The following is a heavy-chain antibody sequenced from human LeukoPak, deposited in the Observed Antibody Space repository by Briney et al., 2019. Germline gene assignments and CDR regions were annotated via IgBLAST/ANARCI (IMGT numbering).Heavy chain of an antibody. CDR2: IKSKTDGGTT. V-gene: IGHV3-15*01. CDR1: GFTFSNAW. Sequence: GGSLRLSCAASGFTFSNAWRSWVRQAPGKGLEWVGRIKSKTDGGTTDYAAPVKGRFTISRDDSKNTLYLQMNSLKTEDTAVYYCTTGRYNWNDIPDYWGQGALVTVSS. CDR3: TTGRYNWNDIPDY. D-gene: IGHD1-1*01. J-gene: IGHJ4*02.